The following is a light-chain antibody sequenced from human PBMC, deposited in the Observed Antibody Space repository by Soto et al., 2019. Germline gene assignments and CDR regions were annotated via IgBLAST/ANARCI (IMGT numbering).Light chain of an antibody. CDR2: GIS. J-gene: IGKJ5*01. CDR3: QQYNNWPPIT. Sequence: EIVLTQSPGTLSLSPGERATLSCRASQSVSSSYFAWYQQKPGQAPRLLIYGISTRATGIPARFSGSGSGTEFTLTISSLQSEDFAVYYCQQYNNWPPITFGQGTRLEIK. CDR1: QSVSSSY. V-gene: IGKV3-15*01.